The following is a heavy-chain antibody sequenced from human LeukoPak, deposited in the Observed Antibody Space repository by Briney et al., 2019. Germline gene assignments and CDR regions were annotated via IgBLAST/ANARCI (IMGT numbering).Heavy chain of an antibody. CDR3: AKGLGGYSGYDPYFDY. CDR2: IYSGGST. V-gene: IGHV3-53*01. CDR1: GFTVSSNY. J-gene: IGHJ4*02. D-gene: IGHD5-12*01. Sequence: GGSLRLSCAASGFTVSSNYMSWVRQAPGKGLEWVSVIYSGGSTYYADSVKGRFTISRDNSKNTLYLQMNSLRAEDTAVYYCAKGLGGYSGYDPYFDYWGQGTLVTVSS.